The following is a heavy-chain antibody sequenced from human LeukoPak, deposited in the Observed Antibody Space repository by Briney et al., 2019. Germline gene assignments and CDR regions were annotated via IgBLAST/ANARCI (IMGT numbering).Heavy chain of an antibody. V-gene: IGHV4-4*07. CDR1: GGSISSYY. CDR2: IHNSGST. Sequence: SETLSLTCTVSGGSISSYYWSWIRQPAGKGLEWIGRIHNSGSTNYNPSLKSRVTMSVDTSKNQFSLKLSSVTAADTAVYYCATGGVYSSSFDWFDPWGQGTLVTVSS. CDR3: ATGGVYSSSFDWFDP. J-gene: IGHJ5*02. D-gene: IGHD6-6*01.